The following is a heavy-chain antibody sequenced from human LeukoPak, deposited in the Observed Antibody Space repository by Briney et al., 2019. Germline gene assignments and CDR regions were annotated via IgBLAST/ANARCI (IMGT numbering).Heavy chain of an antibody. D-gene: IGHD2-21*02. CDR1: GYPFTAYY. V-gene: IGHV1-46*01. CDR3: ARLALDVCGGYCYPLMYYFDY. Sequence: ASVKVSCKAFGYPFTAYYMYWVRQAPGQGPEWMGIINPSGGSTSYAQKFQGRVTMTRDMSTNTVYMELSSLRSDDTAVYYCARLALDVCGGYCYPLMYYFDYWGQGTLVTVSS. J-gene: IGHJ4*02. CDR2: INPSGGST.